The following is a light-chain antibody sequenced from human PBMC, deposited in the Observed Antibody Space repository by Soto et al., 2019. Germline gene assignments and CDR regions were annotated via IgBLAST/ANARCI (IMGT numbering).Light chain of an antibody. CDR3: QQSYSTLIT. CDR1: QSISSY. Sequence: DIQMTQSPSSLSASVGDRVTITCRASQSISSYLNWYQQKPGKAPKLLIYAASSLQSGVPSRFSGSGSGTDFTLTISSLQPEDFANYHCQQSYSTLITFGQGTRLEIK. CDR2: AAS. V-gene: IGKV1-39*01. J-gene: IGKJ5*01.